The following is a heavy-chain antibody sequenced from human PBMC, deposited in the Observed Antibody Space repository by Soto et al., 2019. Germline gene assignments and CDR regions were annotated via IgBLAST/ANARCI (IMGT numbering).Heavy chain of an antibody. V-gene: IGHV2-26*01. CDR3: ARPQRRRGYYYYYMDV. D-gene: IGHD3-10*01. CDR1: GFPLSNARMG. CDR2: IFSNDEK. Sequence: QVTLKESGPVLVKPTETLTLTCTVSGFPLSNARMGVSWIRQPPGKALEWLAHIFSNDEKSYSTSLKSRLTISKDTSKSQVVLTMTNMDPVDTATYFCARPQRRRGYYYYYMDVWGKGTTVTVSS. J-gene: IGHJ6*03.